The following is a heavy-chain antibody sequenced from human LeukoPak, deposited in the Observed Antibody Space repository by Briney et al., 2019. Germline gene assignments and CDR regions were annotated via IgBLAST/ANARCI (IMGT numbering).Heavy chain of an antibody. J-gene: IGHJ6*03. V-gene: IGHV1-18*01. CDR3: ARDILDYMDV. CDR2: ISGYNGNT. CDR1: GYTFSTHG. Sequence: ASVKVSCKTSGYTFSTHGVTWVRQAPGQGLEWVGWISGYNGNTNYAQKFQDRVTMTTDTSTATAYMELRSLRSDDTAVYYCARDILDYMDVWGKGTTVTVSS.